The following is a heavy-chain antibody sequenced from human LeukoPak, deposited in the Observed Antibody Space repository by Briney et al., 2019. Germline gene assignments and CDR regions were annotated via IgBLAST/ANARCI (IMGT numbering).Heavy chain of an antibody. D-gene: IGHD3-22*01. CDR3: ALQENYYDSSGVDY. J-gene: IGHJ4*02. V-gene: IGHV4-34*01. Sequence: NSSETLSLTCAVYGGSFSGYYWSWIRQPPGKGLEWIGEINHSGSTNYNPSLKSRVTISVDTSKNQFSLKLSSVTAADTAVYYCALQENYYDSSGVDYWGQGTLVTVSS. CDR1: GGSFSGYY. CDR2: INHSGST.